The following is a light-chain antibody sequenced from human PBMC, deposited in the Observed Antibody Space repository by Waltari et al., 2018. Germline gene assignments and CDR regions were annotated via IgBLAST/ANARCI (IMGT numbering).Light chain of an antibody. Sequence: QSALTQPASVSGSPGPSITISCTGTRRDLGGHNYVSWYQQHPGKAPKLVIFEVTTRPSGVSNRFSGSKSGNTASLTISGLQAEDEADYYCTSYTTSVTWVFGGGTKVTVL. J-gene: IGLJ3*02. CDR2: EVT. CDR1: RRDLGGHNY. V-gene: IGLV2-14*01. CDR3: TSYTTSVTWV.